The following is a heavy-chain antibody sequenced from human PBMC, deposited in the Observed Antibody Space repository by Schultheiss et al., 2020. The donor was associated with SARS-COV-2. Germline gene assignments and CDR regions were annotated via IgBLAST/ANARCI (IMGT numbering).Heavy chain of an antibody. CDR3: ARDFDS. Sequence: GGSLRLSCAASGFTFMSQDMSWVRQAPGKGLEWVAVISYDGSNKYYADSVKGRFTISRDNSKNTLYLQMNSLRAEDTAVYYCARDFDSWGQGTLVTVSS. CDR1: GFTFMSQD. J-gene: IGHJ4*02. V-gene: IGHV3-30-3*01. CDR2: ISYDGSNK.